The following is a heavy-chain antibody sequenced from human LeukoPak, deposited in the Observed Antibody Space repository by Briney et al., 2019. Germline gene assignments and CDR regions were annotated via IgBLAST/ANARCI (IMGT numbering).Heavy chain of an antibody. CDR3: ARLPLGLYGESLNFDY. D-gene: IGHD3-10*01. V-gene: IGHV4-34*01. CDR1: GESLTDFS. CDR2: FNHGGST. J-gene: IGHJ4*02. Sequence: PSETLSLTCVISGESLTDFSWSWLRQSPGKGLEWIGDFNHGGSTKFNPSLQSRVTLSGDISKNQFSLDLRSVTAADTAVYYCARLPLGLYGESLNFDYWGQGTLVTVSS.